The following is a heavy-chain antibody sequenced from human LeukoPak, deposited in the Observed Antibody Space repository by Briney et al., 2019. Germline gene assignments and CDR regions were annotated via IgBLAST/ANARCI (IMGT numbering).Heavy chain of an antibody. CDR2: ISGSGGST. CDR1: GFTFSSYA. D-gene: IGHD6-19*01. Sequence: GGSLRLSCAASGFTFSSYAMSWVRQAPGKGLEWVSGISGSGGSTHYADTVKGRFTISRDNSKTTLYLQMNSLRAEDTAVYYCAIIGSGWGRAKHYFDYWGQGTLVTLYS. CDR3: AIIGSGWGRAKHYFDY. V-gene: IGHV3-23*01. J-gene: IGHJ4*02.